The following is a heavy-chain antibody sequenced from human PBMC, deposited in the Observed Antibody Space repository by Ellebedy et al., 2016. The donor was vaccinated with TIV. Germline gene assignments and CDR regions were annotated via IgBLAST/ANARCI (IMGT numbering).Heavy chain of an antibody. CDR2: IYSGGGT. V-gene: IGHV3-53*01. J-gene: IGHJ4*02. Sequence: GGSLRLSXAASGFTVSSNYMSWVRQAPGKGLEWVSVIYSGGGTSYAESVKGRFTISRDNSKNTIYLQMNSLRAEDTAVYYCVREGARGLQYFDYWGQGTLVTVSS. CDR3: VREGARGLQYFDY. D-gene: IGHD3-10*01. CDR1: GFTVSSNY.